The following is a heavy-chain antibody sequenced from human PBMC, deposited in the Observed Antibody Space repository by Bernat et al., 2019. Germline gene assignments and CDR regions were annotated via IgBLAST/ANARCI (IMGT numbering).Heavy chain of an antibody. D-gene: IGHD3-3*01. V-gene: IGHV3-48*04. J-gene: IGHJ4*02. CDR2: ISSSSSTI. CDR3: ARGGDFWSGYNFDY. CDR1: GFTFSSYS. Sequence: EVQLVESGGGLVQPGGSLRLSCAASGFTFSSYSMNWVRQAPGKGLEWVSYISSSSSTIYYADSVKGRFTISRDNAKNSLYLQMNSLRAEDTAVYYCARGGDFWSGYNFDYWGQGTLVTVSS.